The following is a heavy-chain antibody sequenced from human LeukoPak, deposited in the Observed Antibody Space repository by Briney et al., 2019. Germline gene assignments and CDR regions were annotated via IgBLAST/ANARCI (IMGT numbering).Heavy chain of an antibody. V-gene: IGHV3-74*01. D-gene: IGHD3-22*01. CDR3: AREMYYYDSSGYVY. Sequence: GGSLRLSCAASGFTFSSYWMHWFRQAPGKGLVWVSRINSDGSSTSYADSVKGRFTISRDNAKNTLYLQMNGLRAEDTAVYYCAREMYYYDSSGYVYWGQGTLVTVSS. J-gene: IGHJ4*02. CDR2: INSDGSST. CDR1: GFTFSSYW.